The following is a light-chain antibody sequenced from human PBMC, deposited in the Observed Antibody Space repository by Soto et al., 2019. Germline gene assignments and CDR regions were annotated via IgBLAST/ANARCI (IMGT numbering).Light chain of an antibody. CDR3: CSYADISTLV. CDR1: SSDVGSYDL. CDR2: EVS. J-gene: IGLJ2*01. V-gene: IGLV2-23*02. Sequence: QSALTQPASVSGSPGQSITISCTGTSSDVGSYDLVSWYQQHPGKAPKLMISEVSKRPSGVSNRFSGSKSGNTASLTISGLQAEDEADYYCCSYADISTLVFGGGTQLTVL.